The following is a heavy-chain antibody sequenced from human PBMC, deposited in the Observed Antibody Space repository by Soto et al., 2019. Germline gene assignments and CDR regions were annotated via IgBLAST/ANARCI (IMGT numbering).Heavy chain of an antibody. V-gene: IGHV3-23*01. CDR3: AHGSLTPDY. CDR1: GFTFATYG. Sequence: EVQVLESGGGLVQPGGSLRLSCAASGFTFATYGMSWVRQAPGKGLEWVSGISGSGGSTYYADSVKGRFTISRDNSKNTLYLQMNSLRSEDTAIYCCAHGSLTPDYWGQGTLVTVSS. CDR2: ISGSGGST. J-gene: IGHJ4*02.